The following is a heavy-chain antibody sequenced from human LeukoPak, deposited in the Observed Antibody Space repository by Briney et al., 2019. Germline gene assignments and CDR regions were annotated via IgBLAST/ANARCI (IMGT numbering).Heavy chain of an antibody. CDR1: GGSISSYY. D-gene: IGHD3-3*01. CDR2: IYTSGST. CDR3: ARDQKFGVVIITHAFDI. Sequence: SETLSLTCTVSGGSISSYYWSWIRQPAGKGLDWIGRIYTSGSTNYNPSLKSRFTMSVDTSKNQFSLKLSSVTAADTAVYYCARDQKFGVVIITHAFDIWGQGTMVSVSS. J-gene: IGHJ3*02. V-gene: IGHV4-4*07.